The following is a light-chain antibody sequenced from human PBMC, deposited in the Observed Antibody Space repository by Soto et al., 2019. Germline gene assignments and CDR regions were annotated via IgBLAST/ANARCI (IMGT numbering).Light chain of an antibody. CDR1: QSVSSY. J-gene: IGKJ1*01. Sequence: IVLTQSPGTLSLSPGERVTLSCRASQSVSSYLAWYQQKPGQAPRLLIYDASNRATGIPARFSGSGSGTDFTLTISSLQSEDFAVYYCQQYNNWPPTWTFGQGTKVDIK. CDR2: DAS. V-gene: IGKV3-11*01. CDR3: QQYNNWPPTWT.